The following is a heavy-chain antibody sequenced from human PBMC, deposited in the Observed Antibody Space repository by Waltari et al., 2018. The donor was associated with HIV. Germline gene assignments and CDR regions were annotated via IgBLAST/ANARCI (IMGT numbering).Heavy chain of an antibody. D-gene: IGHD3-3*01. J-gene: IGHJ3*02. V-gene: IGHV5-51*01. CDR1: GYRFTSYW. CDR2: VYPGDSDT. CDR3: VRQLVRSGYYDAFDI. Sequence: EVQLVQSGAEVKKPGESLKISCKASGYRFTSYWIGWVRQMPGKGLEWMGIVYPGDSDTRHSPSLQGQVTISADKSTSTAYVQWSSLKASDTAMYYCVRQLVRSGYYDAFDIWGQGTMVTVPS.